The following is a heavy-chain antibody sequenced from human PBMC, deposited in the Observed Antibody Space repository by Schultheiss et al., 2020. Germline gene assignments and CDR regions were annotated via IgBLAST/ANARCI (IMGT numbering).Heavy chain of an antibody. Sequence: SVKVSCKASGGTFSSYAISWVRQAPGQGLEWMGGIIPIFGTANYAQKFQGRVTITADESTSTAYMELSSLRSEDTAVYYCARAMGDFLNGDYYYYYGMDVWGQGTTVNVSS. V-gene: IGHV1-69*13. CDR2: IIPIFGTA. J-gene: IGHJ6*02. CDR3: ARAMGDFLNGDYYYYYGMDV. CDR1: GGTFSSYA. D-gene: IGHD2-21*02.